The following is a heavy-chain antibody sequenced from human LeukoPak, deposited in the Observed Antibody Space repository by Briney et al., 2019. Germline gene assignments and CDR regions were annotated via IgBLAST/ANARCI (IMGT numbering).Heavy chain of an antibody. J-gene: IGHJ6*02. V-gene: IGHV1-69*04. CDR1: GGTFSSYA. CDR2: IIPTFGIA. Sequence: SVKVSCKASGGTFSSYAISWVRQAPGQGLEWMGRIIPTFGIANYAQKFQGRVTITADKSTSTACMELSSLRSEDTAVYYCARDGSITIFGVVTQHGMDVWGQGTTVTVSS. CDR3: ARDGSITIFGVVTQHGMDV. D-gene: IGHD3-3*01.